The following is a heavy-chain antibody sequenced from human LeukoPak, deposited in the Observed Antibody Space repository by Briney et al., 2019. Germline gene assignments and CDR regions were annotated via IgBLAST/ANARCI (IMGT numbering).Heavy chain of an antibody. V-gene: IGHV3-23*01. Sequence: GGSLRLSCAASGFTFSSYAMSWVRQAPGKGLEWVSAISGSGGSTYYADSVKGRFTISRDNSKNTLYLQMNSLRAEDTAVYYCAKGTTSTQSHLHYFDYWGQGTLVTVSS. CDR2: ISGSGGST. J-gene: IGHJ4*02. CDR3: AKGTTSTQSHLHYFDY. D-gene: IGHD4-11*01. CDR1: GFTFSSYA.